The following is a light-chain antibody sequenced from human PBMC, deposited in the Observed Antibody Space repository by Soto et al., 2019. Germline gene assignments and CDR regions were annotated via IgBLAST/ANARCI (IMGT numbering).Light chain of an antibody. CDR2: EVR. V-gene: IGLV2-14*01. CDR1: TNDIGGYNY. Sequence: QSALTQPASVSGSPGQSITISCSGTTNDIGGYNYVSWYQHHPGKVPKVTIYEVRNRPSGVSNRFSGSKSGNTASLTISGLQAEDEADYYCCSYTISATLVFGGGTQLTVL. J-gene: IGLJ3*02. CDR3: CSYTISATLV.